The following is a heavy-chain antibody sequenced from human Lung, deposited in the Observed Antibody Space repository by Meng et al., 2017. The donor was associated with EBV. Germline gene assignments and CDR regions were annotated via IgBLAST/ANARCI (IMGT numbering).Heavy chain of an antibody. V-gene: IGHV1-3*01. D-gene: IGHD6-19*01. CDR3: ARGIEVVGTGYF. J-gene: IGHJ4*02. CDR2: INPGNGIT. Sequence: QVQLVQSGAEVKKPGASVKISCKASGYTFTTYPMHWVRQAPGQRPEWVGWINPGNGITKYSHKFQDRVTIIRDTSANTAYLELRSLRLEDTAVYYCARGIEVVGTGYFWGQGSLVTVSS. CDR1: GYTFTTYP.